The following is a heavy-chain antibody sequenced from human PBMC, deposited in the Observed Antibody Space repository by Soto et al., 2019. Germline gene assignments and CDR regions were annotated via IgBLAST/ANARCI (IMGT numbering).Heavy chain of an antibody. V-gene: IGHV3-7*01. CDR3: ARENYFDY. Sequence: EVQLVESGGGLVQPGGSLRLSCEASGFTFHNYWMGWVRQTPDKGLEWVANIKPDGSEKYYVDSVKGRFTISRDNAKNSLYLQMNSLRAEDTAVYYCARENYFDYWGQGALVTVSS. J-gene: IGHJ4*02. CDR1: GFTFHNYW. CDR2: IKPDGSEK.